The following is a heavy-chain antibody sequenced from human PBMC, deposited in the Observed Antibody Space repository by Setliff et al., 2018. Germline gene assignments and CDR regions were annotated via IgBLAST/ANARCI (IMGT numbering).Heavy chain of an antibody. CDR1: GGSISSYY. V-gene: IGHV4-4*07. CDR2: IYTSWST. CDR3: ARAVSGWYSAHYYYMDV. J-gene: IGHJ6*03. Sequence: SETLSLTCTVSGGSISSYYWSWIRQPAGKGLEWLGQIYTSWSTNYNPSLKGRATLSIDASKNQLSLNLRSVTAADTAVYYCARAVSGWYSAHYYYMDVWGKGTTVTVSS. D-gene: IGHD6-19*01.